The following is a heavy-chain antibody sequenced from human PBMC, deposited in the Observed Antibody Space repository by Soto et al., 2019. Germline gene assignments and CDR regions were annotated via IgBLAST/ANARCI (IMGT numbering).Heavy chain of an antibody. V-gene: IGHV1-18*01. CDR1: GYTCTSYG. CDR3: ARGTYYYDSSGYSRSYYFDY. D-gene: IGHD3-22*01. Sequence: ASVKVSCKASGYTCTSYGISWVRQAPGQGLEWMGWISAYNGNTNYAQKLQGRVTMTTDTSTSTAYMELRSLRSDDTAVYYCARGTYYYDSSGYSRSYYFDYWGQGTLVTVSS. J-gene: IGHJ4*02. CDR2: ISAYNGNT.